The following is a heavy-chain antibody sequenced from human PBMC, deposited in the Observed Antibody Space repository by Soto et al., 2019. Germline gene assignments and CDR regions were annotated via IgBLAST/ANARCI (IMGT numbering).Heavy chain of an antibody. CDR2: IIPILGIA. CDR3: ARGNSGSYYFDY. J-gene: IGHJ4*02. D-gene: IGHD1-26*01. CDR1: GGTFSSYT. V-gene: IGHV1-69*02. Sequence: QVQLVQSGAEVKKPGSSVKVSCKASGGTFSSYTISWVRQAPGQGLEWMGRIIPILGIANYAQKFQGRVXIXAXISTSTAYMELSSLRSEDTAVYYCARGNSGSYYFDYWGQGTLVTVSS.